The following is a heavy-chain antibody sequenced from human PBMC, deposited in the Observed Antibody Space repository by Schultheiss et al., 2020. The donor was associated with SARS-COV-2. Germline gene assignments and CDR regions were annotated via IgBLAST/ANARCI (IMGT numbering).Heavy chain of an antibody. J-gene: IGHJ4*02. CDR1: GGTFSSYA. CDR3: AKDLCRVSWSCRTFDY. CDR2: IIPILGIA. Sequence: SVKVSCKASGGTFSSYAISWVRQAPGQGLEWMGRIIPILGIANYAQKFQGRVTITADKSTSTAYMELSSLRSEDTAVYYCAKDLCRVSWSCRTFDYWGQGTLVTVSS. V-gene: IGHV1-69*04. D-gene: IGHD5/OR15-5a*01.